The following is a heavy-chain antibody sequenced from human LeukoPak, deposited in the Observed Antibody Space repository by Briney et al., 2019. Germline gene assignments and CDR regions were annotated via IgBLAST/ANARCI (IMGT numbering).Heavy chain of an antibody. Sequence: ASVKVPCKASGYTFTGYYMHWMRQAPGQGLEWMGWINPNSGGTNYAQKFQGRVTMTRDTSISTAYMELSRLRSDDTAVYYCARDHRVLGYCSGGSCSLGFWGQGTLVTVSS. D-gene: IGHD2-15*01. CDR3: ARDHRVLGYCSGGSCSLGF. CDR2: INPNSGGT. V-gene: IGHV1-2*02. J-gene: IGHJ4*02. CDR1: GYTFTGYY.